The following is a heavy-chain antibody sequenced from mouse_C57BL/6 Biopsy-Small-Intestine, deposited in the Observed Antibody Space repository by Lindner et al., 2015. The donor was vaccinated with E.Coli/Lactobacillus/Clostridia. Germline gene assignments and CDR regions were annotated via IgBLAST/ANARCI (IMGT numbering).Heavy chain of an antibody. V-gene: IGHV1-42*01. CDR3: AREGWLLHYAMDY. CDR2: INPSTGGT. Sequence: VQLQESGPELVRPGASVKISCKASGYSFTGYYMNWVKQSPEKSLEWIGEINPSTGGTTYNQKFKAKATLTVDKSSSTAYMQLKSLTSEDSAVYYCAREGWLLHYAMDYWGQGTSVTVSS. D-gene: IGHD2-3*01. CDR1: GYSFTGYY. J-gene: IGHJ4*01.